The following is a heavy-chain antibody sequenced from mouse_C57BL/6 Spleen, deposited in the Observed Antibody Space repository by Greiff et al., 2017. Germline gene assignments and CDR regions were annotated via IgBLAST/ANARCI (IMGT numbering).Heavy chain of an antibody. D-gene: IGHD1-1*01. Sequence: EVHLVESGGGLVKPGGSLKLSCAASGFTFSDYGMHWVRQAPEKGLEWVAYISSGSSTIYYADTVKGRFTISRDNAKNTLFLPMTSLRSEDTAMYYCARRDGSSYHYAMDYWGQGTSVTVSS. V-gene: IGHV5-17*01. CDR3: ARRDGSSYHYAMDY. J-gene: IGHJ4*01. CDR1: GFTFSDYG. CDR2: ISSGSSTI.